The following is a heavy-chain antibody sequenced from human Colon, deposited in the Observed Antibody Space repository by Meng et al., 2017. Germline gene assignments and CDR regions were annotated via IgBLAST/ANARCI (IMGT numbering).Heavy chain of an antibody. J-gene: IGHJ4*03. CDR1: GFTFSSYW. CDR2: INTNGSST. D-gene: IGHD6-13*01. Sequence: GESLKISCAASGFTFSSYWMHWVRQAPGKGLVWVSRINTNGSSTCYADSVKGRFTISRDNAKNTLYLQMNRLRAEDTAVNYCARGGIAATGTRKNYFDYWGQGTQVTVSS. CDR3: ARGGIAATGTRKNYFDY. V-gene: IGHV3-74*01.